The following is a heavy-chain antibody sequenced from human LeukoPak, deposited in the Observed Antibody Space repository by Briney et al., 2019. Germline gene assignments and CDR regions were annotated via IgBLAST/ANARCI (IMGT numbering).Heavy chain of an antibody. Sequence: GGSLRLSCAASGFTFSSYSMNWVRQAPGKGLEWVSSISSSSSYIYYADSVKGRFTISRDNAKNPLYLQMNSLRAEDTAVYYCARDDYSGSEFQHWGQGTLVTVSS. CDR1: GFTFSSYS. D-gene: IGHD1-26*01. CDR3: ARDDYSGSEFQH. CDR2: ISSSSSYI. V-gene: IGHV3-21*01. J-gene: IGHJ1*01.